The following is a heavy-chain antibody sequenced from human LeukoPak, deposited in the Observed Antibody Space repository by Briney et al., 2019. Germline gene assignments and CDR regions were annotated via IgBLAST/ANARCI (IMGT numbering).Heavy chain of an antibody. Sequence: SETLSLTCAVYGGSFSDYYWSWIRQPPGKGLEYIGEINHSGITNYNPSLMSRVTISVDTSKNQFSLKLSSVTAADTAVYYCARDRTYYYDSSGYFGYWGQGTLVTVSS. CDR1: GGSFSDYY. J-gene: IGHJ4*02. V-gene: IGHV4-34*01. CDR3: ARDRTYYYDSSGYFGY. D-gene: IGHD3-22*01. CDR2: INHSGIT.